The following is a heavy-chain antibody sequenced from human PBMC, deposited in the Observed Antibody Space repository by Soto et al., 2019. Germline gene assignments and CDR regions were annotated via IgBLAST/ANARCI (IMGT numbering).Heavy chain of an antibody. J-gene: IGHJ4*02. CDR2: ISGSGGST. CDR1: GFTFSSYA. D-gene: IGHD3-22*01. CDR3: AKDLYYYDSSGFDY. Sequence: GGSLRLSCSASGFTFSSYAMHWVRQAPGKGLEWVSAISGSGGSTYYADSVKGRFTISRDNSKNTLYLQMNSLRAEDTAVYYCAKDLYYYDSSGFDYWGQGTLVTVSS. V-gene: IGHV3-23*01.